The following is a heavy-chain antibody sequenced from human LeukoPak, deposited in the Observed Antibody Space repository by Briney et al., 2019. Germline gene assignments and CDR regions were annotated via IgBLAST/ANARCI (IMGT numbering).Heavy chain of an antibody. J-gene: IGHJ3*02. D-gene: IGHD1/OR15-1a*01. CDR1: GFAFPTYA. CDR2: IRVSDGAR. V-gene: IGHV3-23*01. CDR3: AKEPRWEQLHSFDI. Sequence: PGGSLRLSCVASGFAFPTYAMMWVRQVPGKGLEWVSSIRVSDGARFYADSVKGRFTMSRDNPKNTLFLQMNSLRPEDTAVYYCAKEPRWEQLHSFDIWGQGTTATVSS.